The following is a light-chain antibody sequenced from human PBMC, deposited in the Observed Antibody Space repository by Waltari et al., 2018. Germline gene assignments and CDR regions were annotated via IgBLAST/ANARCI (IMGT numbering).Light chain of an antibody. Sequence: GDRVTITCRASQGISSYLAWYQQKPGKAPKLLIYAASTLQNGVPSRFSGSGSGTEFTLTISSLQPEDFATYYCQELNTYPQSLTFGGGTKVEI. CDR3: QELNTYPQSLT. J-gene: IGKJ4*01. CDR2: AAS. V-gene: IGKV1-9*01. CDR1: QGISSY.